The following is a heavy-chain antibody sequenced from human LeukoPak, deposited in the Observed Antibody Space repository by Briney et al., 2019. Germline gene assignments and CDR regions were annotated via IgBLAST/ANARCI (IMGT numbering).Heavy chain of an antibody. J-gene: IGHJ4*02. Sequence: GGSLRLSCAASGFTFSTYAMHWVRQAPGKGLEWVAVISYDGSNKYYADSVKGRFTISRDNSKNTLYLQMNSLRAEDTAVYYCARDLHPHYYDTSALGYWGQGTLVTVSS. CDR2: ISYDGSNK. D-gene: IGHD3-22*01. CDR3: ARDLHPHYYDTSALGY. CDR1: GFTFSTYA. V-gene: IGHV3-30*04.